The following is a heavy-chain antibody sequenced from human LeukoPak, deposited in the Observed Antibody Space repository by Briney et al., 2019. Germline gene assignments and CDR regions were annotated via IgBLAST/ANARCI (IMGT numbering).Heavy chain of an antibody. J-gene: IGHJ4*02. V-gene: IGHV3-74*01. D-gene: IGHD3-3*01. CDR1: GFTFSRYW. CDR3: ARVVNDFWSGYGGGFDC. CDR2: MNSDGSST. Sequence: GGSLRLSCAASGFTFSRYWMDWVRQAPGKGLVWVSRMNSDGSSTSYADSVKGRFTISRDNAKNTLYLQMNSLRAEDTAVYYCARVVNDFWSGYGGGFDCWGQGTLVTVSS.